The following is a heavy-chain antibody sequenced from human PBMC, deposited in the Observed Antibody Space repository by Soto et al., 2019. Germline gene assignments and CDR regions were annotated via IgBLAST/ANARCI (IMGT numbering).Heavy chain of an antibody. D-gene: IGHD3-10*01. CDR1: GGTFSSYA. V-gene: IGHV1-69*13. CDR2: IIPIFGTA. CDR3: AGPFPGFGDPSDYYYGMDV. J-gene: IGHJ6*02. Sequence: GASVKVSRKASGGTFSSYAISWVRQAPGQGLEWMGGIIPIFGTANYAQKFQGRVTITADESTSTAYMELSSLRSEDTAVYSCAGPFPGFGDPSDYYYGMDVWGQGTTVTVSS.